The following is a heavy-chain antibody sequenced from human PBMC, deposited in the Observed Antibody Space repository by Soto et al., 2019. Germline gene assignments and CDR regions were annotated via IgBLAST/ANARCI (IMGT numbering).Heavy chain of an antibody. CDR1: ADTFTSYY. Sequence: SVKVSCKAPADTFTSYYIHWVRQAPGHGLEWMGGIIPSFGTANYAQKFQGRVTITADESTSTAYMELSSLRSEDTAVYYCARGNRGIVGATQSPGTEGTYYYYGIDVWGQGTTVTVSS. J-gene: IGHJ6*02. CDR2: IIPSFGTA. CDR3: ARGNRGIVGATQSPGTEGTYYYYGIDV. D-gene: IGHD1-26*01. V-gene: IGHV1-69*13.